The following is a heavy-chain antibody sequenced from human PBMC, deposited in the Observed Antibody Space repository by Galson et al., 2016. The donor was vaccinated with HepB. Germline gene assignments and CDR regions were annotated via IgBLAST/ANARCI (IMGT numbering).Heavy chain of an antibody. Sequence: SVKVSCKASGYTFTDSDINWVRQATGQGLEWMGRMDPNTGDAGYAQKFKGRVTLTRNTSLNTAYMEFSAMGSEDTAVYYCARGRSGMFYSKFDPWGRGTLVSVSS. V-gene: IGHV1-8*01. CDR2: MDPNTGDA. CDR3: ARGRSGMFYSKFDP. D-gene: IGHD1-1*01. J-gene: IGHJ2*01. CDR1: GYTFTDSD.